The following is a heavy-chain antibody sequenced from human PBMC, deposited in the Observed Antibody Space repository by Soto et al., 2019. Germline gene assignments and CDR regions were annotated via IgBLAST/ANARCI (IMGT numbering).Heavy chain of an antibody. D-gene: IGHD3-3*01. CDR2: IWYDGSEK. Sequence: QEQLVESGGGVVQPGGSLRLSCEGSGFTFSNHGMHWIRQAPGKGLEWLAVIWYDGSEKYYADSVRGRFTISRDNPKNMLYLQMNSLTTEDTAIYYCARWSNHKVVDPWGQGTVVTFS. V-gene: IGHV3-33*01. J-gene: IGHJ5*02. CDR3: ARWSNHKVVDP. CDR1: GFTFSNHG.